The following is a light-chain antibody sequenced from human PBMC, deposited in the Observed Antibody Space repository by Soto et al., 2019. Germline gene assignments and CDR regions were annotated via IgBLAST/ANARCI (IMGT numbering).Light chain of an antibody. V-gene: IGKV1-5*03. CDR1: QNIYIW. CDR2: KAS. Sequence: DLQMTQSPSTLSASVGDRVTITCRASQNIYIWLAWYQKKPGKAPNLLIYKASTLQSGVPSRFSGNGSGTDFTLTIARLEPEDFAVYYCQQYGTLPRTFGQGTKVDIK. CDR3: QQYGTLPRT. J-gene: IGKJ1*01.